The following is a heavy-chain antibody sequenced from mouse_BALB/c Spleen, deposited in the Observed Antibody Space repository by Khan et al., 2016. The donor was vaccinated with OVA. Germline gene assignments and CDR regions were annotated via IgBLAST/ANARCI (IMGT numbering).Heavy chain of an antibody. CDR3: ARVGNYWYFDV. J-gene: IGHJ1*01. CDR1: GYTFTNYG. Sequence: QSGPELKKPGETVKISCKASGYTFTNYGMTWVKQAPGKGLKWMGWINTYTGEPTYADDFRGRFAFSLEPSAPTASLQINNLKNEDTATYCCARVGNYWYFDVWGAGTTVTVSS. V-gene: IGHV9-3-1*01. D-gene: IGHD2-1*01. CDR2: INTYTGEP.